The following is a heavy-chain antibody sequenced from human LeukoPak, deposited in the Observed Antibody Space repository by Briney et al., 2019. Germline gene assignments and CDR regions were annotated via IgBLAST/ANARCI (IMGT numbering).Heavy chain of an antibody. CDR2: IYYSGST. CDR3: ARVQGFDPSSYYFDY. D-gene: IGHD3-10*01. CDR1: GGSISSYY. J-gene: IGHJ4*02. V-gene: IGHV4-59*01. Sequence: PSETLSLTCTVSGGSISSYYWSWIRQPPGKGLEWIGYIYYSGSTNYNPSLKSRVTISVDTSKNQFSLKLSSVTAADTAVYYCARVQGFDPSSYYFDYWGQGTLVTVSS.